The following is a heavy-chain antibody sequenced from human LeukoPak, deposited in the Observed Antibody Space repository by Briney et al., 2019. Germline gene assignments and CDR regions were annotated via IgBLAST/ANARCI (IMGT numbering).Heavy chain of an antibody. V-gene: IGHV4-59*01. J-gene: IGHJ4*02. CDR3: ARENNYFDY. CDR2: IYYSGST. CDR1: GDSISSYY. Sequence: SETLSLTCTVSGDSISSYYWTWIRQPPGKGLEWIGYIYYSGSTNYNPSLKSRDTISVDTSKNQFSLKLNSVTAADTAVYYCARENNYFDYWGQGTLVTVSS.